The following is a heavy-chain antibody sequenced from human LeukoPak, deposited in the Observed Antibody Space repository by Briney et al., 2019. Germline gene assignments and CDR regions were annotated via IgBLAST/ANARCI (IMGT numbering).Heavy chain of an antibody. Sequence: GGSLRLSCAASGFTFSSYSMNWVRQAPGKGLEWVANIKQDGSEKYNVDSVKGRFTISRDNAKNPLYLQMNSLRAEDTAVCYCARWPPITRNAFDYWGQGTLVTVSS. CDR1: GFTFSSYS. D-gene: IGHD1-20*01. J-gene: IGHJ4*02. V-gene: IGHV3-7*01. CDR2: IKQDGSEK. CDR3: ARWPPITRNAFDY.